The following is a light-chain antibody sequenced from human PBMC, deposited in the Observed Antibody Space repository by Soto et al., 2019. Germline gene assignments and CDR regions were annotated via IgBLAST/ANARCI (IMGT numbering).Light chain of an antibody. CDR3: QQLGT. CDR2: DAS. Sequence: EIVLTQSPATLSLSPGERATLSCRASQSVSSYLAWYQQKPDQAPRLLIYDASNRATGIPARFSGSGSGTDFTLTISSLEPEDFAVYYCQQLGTFGQGTRLEIK. V-gene: IGKV3-11*01. CDR1: QSVSSY. J-gene: IGKJ5*01.